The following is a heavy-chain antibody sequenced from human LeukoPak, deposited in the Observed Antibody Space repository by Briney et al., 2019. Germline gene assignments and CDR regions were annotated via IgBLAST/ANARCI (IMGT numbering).Heavy chain of an antibody. D-gene: IGHD2-2*03. Sequence: GGSVRETLPATGLTFTNYAMNWVRQAPARGPEWLSIMKGGGETFYAVCGNGRLPLPSVRWRNTVYLQLENEQAEDTTIYYCARASWISTADAVCWGQGTQVTVSS. CDR3: ARASWISTADAVC. J-gene: IGHJ4*02. CDR2: MKGGGET. V-gene: IGHV3-23*01. CDR1: GLTFTNYA.